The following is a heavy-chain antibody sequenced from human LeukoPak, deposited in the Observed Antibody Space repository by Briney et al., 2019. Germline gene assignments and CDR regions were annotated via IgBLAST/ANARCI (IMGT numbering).Heavy chain of an antibody. D-gene: IGHD6-19*01. CDR3: AKGIYSSGWSYFDY. J-gene: IGHJ4*01. V-gene: IGHV3-23*01. CDR2: LCGSGITT. CDR1: GFTFSNSA. Sequence: PGGSLRLSCAASGFTFSNSAMSWVRQAPGRGREWVSTLCGSGITTYYADSVKGRFTISRDNSKNTLYLRMNSLRAEDTAVYYCAKGIYSSGWSYFDYWGHGTLVTVSS.